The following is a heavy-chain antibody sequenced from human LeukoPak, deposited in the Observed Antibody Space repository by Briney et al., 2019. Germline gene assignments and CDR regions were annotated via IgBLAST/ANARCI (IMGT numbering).Heavy chain of an antibody. D-gene: IGHD2-2*01. CDR2: ISSSSSYI. CDR3: AREGCSSTSCSNDAFDI. V-gene: IGHV3-21*04. CDR1: GFTFSSYS. Sequence: GGSLRLSCAASGFTFSSYSMNWVRQAPGKGLEWVSSISSSSSYIYYADSVKGRFTISRDNAKNSLYLQMNSLRAEDTALYYCAREGCSSTSCSNDAFDIWGQGTMVTVSS. J-gene: IGHJ3*02.